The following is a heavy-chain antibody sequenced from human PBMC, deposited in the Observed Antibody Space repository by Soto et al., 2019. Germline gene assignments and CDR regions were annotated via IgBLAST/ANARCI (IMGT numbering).Heavy chain of an antibody. J-gene: IGHJ4*02. V-gene: IGHV3-30*18. Sequence: QVQLVESGGGVVQPGRSLRLSCAASGFTFSNYGMHWVRQAPGKGLEWVTTISSDGNDKYYADSVKGRFTISRDNXXNXXXXXMNGLRAEDTAVYYCAKGSMSAQQFLAHWCQGTLVTVSS. CDR1: GFTFSNYG. D-gene: IGHD6-6*01. CDR3: AKGSMSAQQFLAH. CDR2: ISSDGNDK.